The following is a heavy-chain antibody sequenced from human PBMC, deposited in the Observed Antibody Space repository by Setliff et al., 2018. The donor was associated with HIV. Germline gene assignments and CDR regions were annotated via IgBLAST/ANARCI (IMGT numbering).Heavy chain of an antibody. CDR1: GFTFSTSW. D-gene: IGHD6-6*01. CDR2: INSDGSSA. Sequence: PGGSLRLSCAASGFTFSTSWMHWVRQAPGKGLVWVSRINSDGSSAIYADSVKGRFTFSRDNAKNTLYLQMDSLTAEDTAVYYCARDPLGPSSSYMDVWGKGTTVTVSS. V-gene: IGHV3-74*01. CDR3: ARDPLGPSSSYMDV. J-gene: IGHJ6*03.